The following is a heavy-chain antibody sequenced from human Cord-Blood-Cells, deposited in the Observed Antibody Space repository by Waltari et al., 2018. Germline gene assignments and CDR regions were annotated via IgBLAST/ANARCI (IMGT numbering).Heavy chain of an antibody. Sequence: QVQLVQSGAEVKKPRASVKVSCKASGYPFTSYAMHWVRQAPGQRLEWMGWINAGNGNTKYSQKFQGRVTITRDTSASTAYMELSSLRSEDTAVYYCARGYSSSWYSCHFDYWGQGTLVTVSS. CDR1: GYPFTSYA. CDR3: ARGYSSSWYSCHFDY. CDR2: INAGNGNT. D-gene: IGHD6-13*01. V-gene: IGHV1-3*01. J-gene: IGHJ4*02.